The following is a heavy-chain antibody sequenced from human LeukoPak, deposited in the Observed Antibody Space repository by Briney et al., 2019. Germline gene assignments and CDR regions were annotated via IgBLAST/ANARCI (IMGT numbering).Heavy chain of an antibody. CDR3: ARDAGTARDRADCFDH. Sequence: GRSLRLSCAASGFTFTICTMDWVRQAPGKEPEWVAFISSDGSSKYYADSVKGQFTSSGDNSKNTVYLQMNSLRPEDTAVYYCARDAGTARDRADCFDHWGQGTLVTVSS. CDR2: ISSDGSSK. D-gene: IGHD1-1*01. J-gene: IGHJ4*02. V-gene: IGHV3-30-3*01. CDR1: GFTFTICT.